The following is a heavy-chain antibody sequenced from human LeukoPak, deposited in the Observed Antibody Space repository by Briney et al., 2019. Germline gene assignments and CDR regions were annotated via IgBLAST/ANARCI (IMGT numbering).Heavy chain of an antibody. V-gene: IGHV4-59*12. D-gene: IGHD3-22*01. J-gene: IGHJ3*02. CDR2: IYYSGST. CDR3: AREGSGYYDSSGYYLAFDI. Sequence: PSETLSLTCTVSGGSIGSYYWSWIRQPPGKGLEWLGYIYYSGSTNYKPSLKSRVTISVGTSKNQFSLKLSSVTAADTAVYYCAREGSGYYDSSGYYLAFDIWGQGTMVTVSS. CDR1: GGSIGSYY.